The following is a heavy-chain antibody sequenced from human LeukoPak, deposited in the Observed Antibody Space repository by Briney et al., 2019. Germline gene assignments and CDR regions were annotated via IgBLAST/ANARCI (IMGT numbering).Heavy chain of an antibody. J-gene: IGHJ4*02. CDR2: INTDGKTT. D-gene: IGHD6-13*01. CDR3: ARAMGPYSSSWYGWCFDY. V-gene: IGHV3-74*01. CDR1: GFTFSSYW. Sequence: GGSLRLSCAASGFTFSSYWMYWVRQAPGKGLVWVSRINTDGKTTNYADSVKGRFTISRDNAKNTLYLQMNSLRAEDTAVYYCARAMGPYSSSWYGWCFDYWGQGTLVTVSS.